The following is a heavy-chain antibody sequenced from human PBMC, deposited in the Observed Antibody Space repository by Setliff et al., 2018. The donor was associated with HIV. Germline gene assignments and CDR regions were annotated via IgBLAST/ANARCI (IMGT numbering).Heavy chain of an antibody. CDR1: GGSISSYY. CDR2: IYTSGST. J-gene: IGHJ3*02. V-gene: IGHV4-4*07. D-gene: IGHD3-22*01. CDR3: AAVKDYYDSSGVEAFDI. Sequence: PSETLSLTCTVSGGSISSYYWSWIRQPAGKGLEWIGRIYTSGSTNYNPSLKSRVTVSVDTSKNQFSLKLSSVTAADTAVYYCAAVKDYYDSSGVEAFDIWGQGTMVTVS.